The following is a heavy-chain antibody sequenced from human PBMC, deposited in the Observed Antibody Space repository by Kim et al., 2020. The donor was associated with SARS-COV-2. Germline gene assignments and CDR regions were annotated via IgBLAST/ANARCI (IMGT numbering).Heavy chain of an antibody. Sequence: EWMGILYPGDPNTRYSPAFQGQVTISADKSISPAYLQWSSLKASDTAMYYCARQGIGLYYYGVDVWGQGTTVTVSS. V-gene: IGHV5-51*01. CDR3: ARQGIGLYYYGVDV. CDR2: LYPGDPNT. D-gene: IGHD2-21*01. J-gene: IGHJ6*02.